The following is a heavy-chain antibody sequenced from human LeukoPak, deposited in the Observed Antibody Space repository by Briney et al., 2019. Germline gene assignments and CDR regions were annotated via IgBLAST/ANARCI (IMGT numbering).Heavy chain of an antibody. J-gene: IGHJ5*02. CDR1: GGTFSSYA. CDR3: ARERVVVVPAATNWFDP. V-gene: IGHV1-69*13. Sequence: SVKVSCKASGGTFSSYAISWVRQAPGQGLEWMGGIIPIFGTANYAQKFQGRVTITADESTSTAYMELSSLRSEDTAVYYCARERVVVVPAATNWFDPWGQGTLVTVSS. D-gene: IGHD2-2*01. CDR2: IIPIFGTA.